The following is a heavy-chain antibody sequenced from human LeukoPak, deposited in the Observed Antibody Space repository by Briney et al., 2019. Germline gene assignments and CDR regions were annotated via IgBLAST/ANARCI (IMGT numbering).Heavy chain of an antibody. Sequence: SVKVSCKASGGTFSSYAISWVRQAPGQGLEWMGRIIPILGIANYAQKFQGRVTITADKSTSTAYMELSSLRSEDTAVYYCARHTSRAPSHYYGMDVWGQGTTVTVSS. V-gene: IGHV1-69*04. CDR2: IIPILGIA. CDR1: GGTFSSYA. CDR3: ARHTSRAPSHYYGMDV. J-gene: IGHJ6*02.